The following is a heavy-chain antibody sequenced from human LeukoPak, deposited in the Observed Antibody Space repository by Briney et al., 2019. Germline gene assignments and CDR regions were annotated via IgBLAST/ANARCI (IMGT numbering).Heavy chain of an antibody. CDR1: GYTFTSYG. CDR2: ISAYNGNT. J-gene: IGHJ3*02. V-gene: IGHV1-18*01. CDR3: ARLIAVAGVDAFDI. Sequence: GASVKVSCKVSGYTFTSYGISWVRQAPGQGLEWMGWISAYNGNTNYAQKLQGRVTMTTDTSTSTAYMELRSLRSDDTAVYYCARLIAVAGVDAFDIWGQGTMVTVSS. D-gene: IGHD6-19*01.